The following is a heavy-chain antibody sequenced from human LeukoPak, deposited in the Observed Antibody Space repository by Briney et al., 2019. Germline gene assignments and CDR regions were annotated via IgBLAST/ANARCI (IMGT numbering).Heavy chain of an antibody. CDR1: GGTFSSYA. J-gene: IGHJ4*02. CDR3: ARLALWFGESGGYFDY. Sequence: ASVKVSCKASGGTFSSYAISWVRQAPGQGLEWMGRIIPILGIANYAQKFQGRVTMTRDTSTSTVYMELSSLRSEDTAVYYCARLALWFGESGGYFDYWGQGTLVTVSS. V-gene: IGHV1-69*04. D-gene: IGHD3-10*01. CDR2: IIPILGIA.